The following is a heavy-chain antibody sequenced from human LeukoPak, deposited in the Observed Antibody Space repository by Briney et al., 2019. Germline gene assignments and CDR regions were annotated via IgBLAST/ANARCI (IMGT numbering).Heavy chain of an antibody. Sequence: SETLSLTCAVSGVPISPYYWSWIRQPPGKGLEWIGNVYYTGSTYYNPSLKSRVTISVETSKNHFSLKFVSVTAADTALYFCTREVGSFYPGDRRFDTWGQGTLVTVSS. V-gene: IGHV4-59*01. D-gene: IGHD2-21*02. CDR1: GVPISPYY. CDR2: VYYTGST. J-gene: IGHJ5*02. CDR3: TREVGSFYPGDRRFDT.